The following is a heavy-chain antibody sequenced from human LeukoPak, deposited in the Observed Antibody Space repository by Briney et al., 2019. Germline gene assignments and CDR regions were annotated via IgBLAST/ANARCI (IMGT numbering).Heavy chain of an antibody. CDR3: ARSSIIAAAGPYYFDY. D-gene: IGHD6-13*01. Sequence: SVKVSCKASGYTFTSYGISWVRQAPGQGLEWMGGIIPIFGTANYAQKFQGRVTITADKSTSTAYMELSSLRSEDTAVYYCARSSIIAAAGPYYFDYWGQGALVTVSS. V-gene: IGHV1-69*06. CDR2: IIPIFGTA. CDR1: GYTFTSYG. J-gene: IGHJ4*02.